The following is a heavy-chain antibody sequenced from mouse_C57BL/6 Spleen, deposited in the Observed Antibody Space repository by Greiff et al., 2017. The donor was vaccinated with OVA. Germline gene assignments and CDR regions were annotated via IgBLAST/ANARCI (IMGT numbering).Heavy chain of an antibody. CDR2: IRNKANGYTT. J-gene: IGHJ4*01. CDR3: VKAVLCGTYYAMDY. CDR1: GFTFTDYY. V-gene: IGHV7-4*01. Sequence: EVQGVESGGGLVQPGASLRLSCAASGFTFTDYYMSWVRQPPGKAPEWLALIRNKANGYTTEYTASVKGRFTISRDNYQNILYLQMNTLRAEDSATYYCVKAVLCGTYYAMDYWGQGTSVTVSS. D-gene: IGHD1-1*02.